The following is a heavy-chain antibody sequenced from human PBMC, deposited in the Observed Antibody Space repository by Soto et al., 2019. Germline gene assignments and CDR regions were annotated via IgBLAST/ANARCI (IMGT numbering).Heavy chain of an antibody. CDR1: GFTFSSYW. CDR2: IKQDGSEK. V-gene: IGHV3-7*05. J-gene: IGHJ3*02. D-gene: IGHD3-16*01. CDR3: AREGAGGEAAFDI. Sequence: GGSLRLSCAASGFTFSSYWMSWVRQAPGKGLEWVANIKQDGSEKYYVDSVKGRFTISRDNAKNSLYLQMNSLRAEDTAVYYCAREGAGGEAAFDIWGQGTMVTVSS.